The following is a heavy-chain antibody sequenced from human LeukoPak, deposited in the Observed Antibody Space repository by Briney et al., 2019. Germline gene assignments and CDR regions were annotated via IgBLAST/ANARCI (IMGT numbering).Heavy chain of an antibody. CDR1: GGSIRSYY. D-gene: IGHD2/OR15-2a*01. CDR2: IYYSGST. CDR3: ASDFDFDY. V-gene: IGHV4-59*08. J-gene: IGHJ4*02. Sequence: PSETLSLTCTVSGGSIRSYYWSWIRQPPGKGLEWIGYIYYSGSTNYNPSLKSRVTISIDTSKNQFSLKLSSVTAADTAVYYCASDFDFDYWGQGTLVTVSS.